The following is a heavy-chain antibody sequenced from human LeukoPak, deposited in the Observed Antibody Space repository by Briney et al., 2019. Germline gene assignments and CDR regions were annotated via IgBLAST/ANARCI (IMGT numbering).Heavy chain of an antibody. CDR1: GFTFSSYA. V-gene: IGHV3-30-3*01. D-gene: IGHD3-3*01. CDR3: AKDAGDFWSGYYYAEYFRH. CDR2: ISYDGSNK. Sequence: GGSLRLSCAASGFTFSSYAMHWVRQAPGKGLEWVAVISYDGSNKYYADSVKGRFTISRDNSKNTLYLQMNSLRAEDTAVYYCAKDAGDFWSGYYYAEYFRHWGQGTLVTVSS. J-gene: IGHJ1*01.